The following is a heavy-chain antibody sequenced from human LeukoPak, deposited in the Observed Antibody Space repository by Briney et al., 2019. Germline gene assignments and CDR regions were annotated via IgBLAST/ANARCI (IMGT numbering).Heavy chain of an antibody. V-gene: IGHV3-23*01. CDR2: ISGSGGST. CDR3: AKEEGGYSGYDSLMEN. CDR1: GFTFSSYA. D-gene: IGHD5-12*01. J-gene: IGHJ4*02. Sequence: GGSLRLSCAASGFTFSSYAMSWVRQAPGKGLEWVADISGSGGSTNYADSVKGRFTISRDNSKNTVDLEMSSLRAEDTAAYYCAKEEGGYSGYDSLMENWGQGTLVTVSS.